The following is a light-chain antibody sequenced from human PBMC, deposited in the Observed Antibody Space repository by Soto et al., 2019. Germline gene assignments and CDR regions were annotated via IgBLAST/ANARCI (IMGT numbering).Light chain of an antibody. CDR2: WAS. CDR3: QQYYSAPLT. J-gene: IGKJ4*01. V-gene: IGKV4-1*01. Sequence: DIVMTQSPDSLAVSLGERATINCKSSQSVLSTSNNKNYLAWHQQKPGQPPKLLMYWASSRESGVPDRFSGSGSWTDFTLTISSLQAEDVAVYYCQQYYSAPLTFGGGTKVEIK. CDR1: QSVLSTSNNKNY.